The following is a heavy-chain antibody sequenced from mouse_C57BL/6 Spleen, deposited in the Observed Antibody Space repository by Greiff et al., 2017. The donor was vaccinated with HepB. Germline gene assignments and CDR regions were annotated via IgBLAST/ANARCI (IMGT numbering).Heavy chain of an antibody. CDR3: ARRGTVVATEDWFAY. J-gene: IGHJ3*01. D-gene: IGHD1-1*01. CDR2: IYPRSGNT. V-gene: IGHV1-81*01. CDR1: GYTFTSYG. Sequence: VKLQESGAELARPGASVKLSCKASGYTFTSYGISWVKQRTGQGLEWIGEIYPRSGNTYYNEKFKGKATLTADKSSSTAYMELRSLTSEDSAVYFCARRGTVVATEDWFAYWGQGTLVTVSA.